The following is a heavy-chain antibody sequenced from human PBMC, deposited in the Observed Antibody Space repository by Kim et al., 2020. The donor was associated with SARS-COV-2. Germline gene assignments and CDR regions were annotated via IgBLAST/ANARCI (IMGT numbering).Heavy chain of an antibody. J-gene: IGHJ3*02. V-gene: IGHV4-34*01. CDR2: INHSGST. Sequence: SETLSLTCAVYGGSFSGYYWSWIRQPPGKGLEWIGEINHSGSTNYNPSLKSRVTISVDTSKNQFSLKLSSVTAADTAVYYCATLKKGIAAAGSIWGQGTMVTVSS. CDR1: GGSFSGYY. D-gene: IGHD6-13*01. CDR3: ATLKKGIAAAGSI.